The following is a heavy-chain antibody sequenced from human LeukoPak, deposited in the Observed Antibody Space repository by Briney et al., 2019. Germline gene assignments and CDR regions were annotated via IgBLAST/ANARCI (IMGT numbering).Heavy chain of an antibody. V-gene: IGHV4-34*01. D-gene: IGHD5-12*01. CDR3: ARYSGYPTYYFDY. Sequence: PSETLSLTCAVCGGSFSGYYWSWIRQPPGKGLEWIGEINHSGSTNYNPSLKSRVTISVDTSKNQFSLKLSSVTAADTAVYYCARYSGYPTYYFDYWGQGTLLTVSS. CDR1: GGSFSGYY. CDR2: INHSGST. J-gene: IGHJ4*02.